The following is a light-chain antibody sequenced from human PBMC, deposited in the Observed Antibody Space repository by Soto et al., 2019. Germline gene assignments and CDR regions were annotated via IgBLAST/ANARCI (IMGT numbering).Light chain of an antibody. Sequence: EIVLTQSPATLSLSPGERATLSCRASQSVSSYLAWYQQKPGQAPRLLIYDASNRATGLPARFSGSGSGTDFTLTISSLEREYFADYYCQHRSNWPLGPYTFGQGTKLEIK. CDR3: QHRSNWPLGPYT. CDR2: DAS. V-gene: IGKV3-11*01. J-gene: IGKJ2*01. CDR1: QSVSSY.